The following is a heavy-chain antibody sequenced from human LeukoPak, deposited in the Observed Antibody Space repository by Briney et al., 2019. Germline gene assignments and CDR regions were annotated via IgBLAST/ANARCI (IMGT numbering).Heavy chain of an antibody. J-gene: IGHJ4*02. CDR1: GYSISSGYY. CDR3: ASMLYSSSWYGGD. CDR2: IYHSGST. Sequence: PSETLSLTCTVSGYSISSGYYWGWIRQPPGKGLEWIGSIYHSGSTNYNPSLKSRVTISVDKSKNQFSLKLSSVTAADTAVYYCASMLYSSSWYGGDWGQGTLVTVSS. D-gene: IGHD6-13*01. V-gene: IGHV4-38-2*02.